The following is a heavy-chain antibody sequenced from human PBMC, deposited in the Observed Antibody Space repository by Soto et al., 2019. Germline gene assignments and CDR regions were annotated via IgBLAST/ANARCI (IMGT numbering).Heavy chain of an antibody. J-gene: IGHJ4*02. D-gene: IGHD3-16*02. CDR1: GFTFSSYA. Sequence: QVQLVESGGGVVQPGRSLRLSCAASGFTFSSYAMHWVRQAPGKGLEWVAVISYDGSDKYYADSVKGRFTISRDNSENTLNLQMNSLRADDTAVYYCAQALGELSPESYDYWGQGTLITVSS. V-gene: IGHV3-30*18. CDR2: ISYDGSDK. CDR3: AQALGELSPESYDY.